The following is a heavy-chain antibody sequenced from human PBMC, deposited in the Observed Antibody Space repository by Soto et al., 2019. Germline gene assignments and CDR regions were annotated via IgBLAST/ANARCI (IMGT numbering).Heavy chain of an antibody. CDR3: ATLPPRIEVMLLPITT. CDR2: SYHTGNT. Sequence: QVQLQQSGPRLVKPSGTLSLTCYVSGGSISSTNWWTWVRQPPGKGLEWIGESYHTGNTNHNPSFSRRVPISVVKSNNECSLILRAVTAADTAVYYCATLPPRIEVMLLPITTWGQGILVTVSS. J-gene: IGHJ4*02. D-gene: IGHD2-15*01. V-gene: IGHV4-4*02. CDR1: GGSISSTNW.